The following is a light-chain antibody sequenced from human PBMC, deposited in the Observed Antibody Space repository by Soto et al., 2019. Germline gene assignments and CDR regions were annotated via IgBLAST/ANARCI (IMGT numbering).Light chain of an antibody. J-gene: IGLJ1*01. CDR1: TSNIGKTF. CDR2: RNT. Sequence: QSVLTQPPSAAGTPGQTVKISCSGSTSNIGKTFVYWYQHFPGAAPKLLIYRNTLRPSGVPDRFSAYKSGTSTSLAISGLRSEDEADYYCASWDNNLSGYVFGTGTKVTVL. CDR3: ASWDNNLSGYV. V-gene: IGLV1-47*01.